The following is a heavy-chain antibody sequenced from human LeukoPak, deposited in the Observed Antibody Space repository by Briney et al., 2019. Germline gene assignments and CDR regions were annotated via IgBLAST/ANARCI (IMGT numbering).Heavy chain of an antibody. J-gene: IGHJ6*02. CDR2: IWYDGSNK. V-gene: IGHV3-33*06. CDR1: GFTFSSYG. Sequence: GRSLRLSCAASGFTFSSYGMHWVRQAPGKGLEWVAVIWYDGSNKYYADSVKGRFTISRDNSKNTLYLQMNSLRAEDTAVYYCAKDSRGFWSGQRIYYYYGMDVWGQGTTVTVSS. D-gene: IGHD3-3*01. CDR3: AKDSRGFWSGQRIYYYYGMDV.